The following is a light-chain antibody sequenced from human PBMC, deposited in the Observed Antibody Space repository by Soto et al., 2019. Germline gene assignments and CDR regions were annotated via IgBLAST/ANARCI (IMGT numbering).Light chain of an antibody. J-gene: IGKJ1*01. CDR2: GAS. CDR3: QQYNNWPPWT. CDR1: QSVSSN. V-gene: IGKV3-15*01. Sequence: EIVMTQSPATLSVSPGERATLACRASQSVSSNLAWYQQKPGQAPRLLIYGASTRATGIPARFSGRGSGTAFDLTISSLQSEDFAVYYCQQYNNWPPWTFGQGTKVEIK.